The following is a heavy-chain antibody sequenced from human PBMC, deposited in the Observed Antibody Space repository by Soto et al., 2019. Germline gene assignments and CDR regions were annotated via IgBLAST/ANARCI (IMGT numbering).Heavy chain of an antibody. CDR3: ANGSTYSGEFEF. CDR1: GVTFSSYS. V-gene: IGHV1-69*01. J-gene: IGHJ4*02. CDR2: FVPLVGTA. D-gene: IGHD1-26*01. Sequence: QVQLVQSGAEVKKPGSSVKVSCKASGVTFSSYSITWVRQAPGQGLEWMGGFVPLVGTANYAQKFQGRLTITAGESASTAYMDLSSLRSDDTAIYYCANGSTYSGEFEFWGQGSLVTVSS.